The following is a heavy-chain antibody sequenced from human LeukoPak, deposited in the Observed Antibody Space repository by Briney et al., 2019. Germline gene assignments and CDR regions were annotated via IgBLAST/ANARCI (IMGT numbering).Heavy chain of an antibody. CDR1: GFTFSSYG. CDR3: AKDLNIWAGRNMHHFDH. J-gene: IGHJ4*02. V-gene: IGHV3-30*18. CDR2: ISYDGGNK. Sequence: GGSLRLSCGASGFTFSSYGMHWVRQAPGKGLEWVAVISYDGGNKYYADSVKGRFTISRDNSKNTLYLQMNSLRSEDTAVYYCAKDLNIWAGRNMHHFDHWGQGTLVTVSS. D-gene: IGHD2-2*01.